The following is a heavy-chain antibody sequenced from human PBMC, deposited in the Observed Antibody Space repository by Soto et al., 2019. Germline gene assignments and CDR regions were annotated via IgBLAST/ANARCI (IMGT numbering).Heavy chain of an antibody. V-gene: IGHV1-8*01. CDR1: GYTFTSYD. J-gene: IGHJ6*02. CDR3: ARRGYSSGWYYSYYYGMDV. CDR2: MNPNSGNT. Sequence: QVQLVQSGAEVKKPGASVKVSCKASGYTFTSYDINWVRQAPGQGLEWMGWMNPNSGNTGYAKKFQGRVTMNRHTSISTAYMALSSLRSEDSAVYYCARRGYSSGWYYSYYYGMDVWGQGTTVTVSS. D-gene: IGHD6-13*01.